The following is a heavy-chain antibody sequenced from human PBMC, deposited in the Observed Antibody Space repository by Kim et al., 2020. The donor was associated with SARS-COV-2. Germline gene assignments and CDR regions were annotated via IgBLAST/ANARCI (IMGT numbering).Heavy chain of an antibody. J-gene: IGHJ4*02. V-gene: IGHV3-7*03. D-gene: IGHD2-8*02. CDR3: ASADWWTSFFDY. CDR2: IKKDGSET. CDR1: GFTFSSYW. Sequence: GGSLRLSCAASGFTFSSYWMSWVRQAPGKGLEWVATIKKDGSETYYVDSVKGRFTVSRDNAKNSLYLQMNSLRTEDTAIYYCASADWWTSFFDYFGWGALVTASS.